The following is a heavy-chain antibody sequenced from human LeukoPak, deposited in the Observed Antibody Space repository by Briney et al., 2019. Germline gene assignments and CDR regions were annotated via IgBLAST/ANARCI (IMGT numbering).Heavy chain of an antibody. V-gene: IGHV1-69*13. D-gene: IGHD3-3*01. CDR2: IIPIFGTA. CDR1: GGTFSSYA. Sequence: SVKVSRKASGGTFSSYAISWVRQAPGQGLEWMGGIIPIFGTANYAQKFQGRVTITADESTSTAYMELSSLRSEDTAVYYCASPEEYYDFWSGYYTSNQFDYWGQGTLVTVSS. CDR3: ASPEEYYDFWSGYYTSNQFDY. J-gene: IGHJ4*02.